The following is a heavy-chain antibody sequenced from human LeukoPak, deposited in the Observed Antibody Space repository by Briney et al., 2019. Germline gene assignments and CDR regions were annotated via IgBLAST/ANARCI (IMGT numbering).Heavy chain of an antibody. J-gene: IGHJ4*02. CDR2: ISTSSTTI. CDR3: ARGPYTNGHYFDY. D-gene: IGHD2-8*01. Sequence: GGSLRLSCAASGFTFSDYAMNWVRQAPGKGLEWVSYISTSSTTIYYADPVKGRFTISRDNARNSLYLQMNSLRAEDTAVYYCARGPYTNGHYFDYWGQGTLATVSS. CDR1: GFTFSDYA. V-gene: IGHV3-48*04.